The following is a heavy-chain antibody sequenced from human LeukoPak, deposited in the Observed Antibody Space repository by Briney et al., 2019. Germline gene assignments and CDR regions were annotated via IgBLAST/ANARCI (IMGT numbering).Heavy chain of an antibody. D-gene: IGHD5-18*01. CDR2: ISGSGGST. V-gene: IGHV3-23*01. Sequence: PGGSLRLSCAASGFTFSSHAMSWVRQASGKGLEWVSAISGSGGSTYYADSVKGRFTISRDNSKNTLYLQMNSLRAEDTAVYYCAKGRGYGYLPDAFDIWGQGTMVTVSS. CDR3: AKGRGYGYLPDAFDI. J-gene: IGHJ3*02. CDR1: GFTFSSHA.